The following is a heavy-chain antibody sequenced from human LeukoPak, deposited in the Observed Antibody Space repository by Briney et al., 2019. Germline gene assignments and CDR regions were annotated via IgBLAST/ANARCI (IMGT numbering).Heavy chain of an antibody. CDR2: IYYSGST. CDR1: GGSISSYY. Sequence: SETLSLTCTVSGGSISSYYWSWIRQPPGKGLEWIGYIYYSGSTNYNPSLKSRVTISVDTSKNQFSLKLSPVTAADTAVYYCAREGAAVAGDWFDPWGQGTLVTVSS. CDR3: AREGAAVAGDWFDP. D-gene: IGHD6-19*01. V-gene: IGHV4-59*01. J-gene: IGHJ5*02.